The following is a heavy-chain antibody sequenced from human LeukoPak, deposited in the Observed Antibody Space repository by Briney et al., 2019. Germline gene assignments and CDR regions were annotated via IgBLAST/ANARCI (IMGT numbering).Heavy chain of an antibody. D-gene: IGHD2-2*01. Sequence: ASVKVSCKASGYTFTSYHMHWVRQAPGQGLEWMGIINPSGGTTNYAQKFRGRVTMTRDMSTSTVYMELSSLRSEDTAVYYCARYCSSTSCYGTHSNNFDYWGQGTLVTVSS. CDR1: GYTFTSYH. J-gene: IGHJ4*02. CDR3: ARYCSSTSCYGTHSNNFDY. V-gene: IGHV1-46*01. CDR2: INPSGGTT.